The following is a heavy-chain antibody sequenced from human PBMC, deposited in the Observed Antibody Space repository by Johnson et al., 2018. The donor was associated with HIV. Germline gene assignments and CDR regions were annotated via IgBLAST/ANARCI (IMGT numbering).Heavy chain of an antibody. J-gene: IGHJ3*02. CDR2: ISYNGDNE. CDR1: GFTFSSYG. D-gene: IGHD4-11*01. CDR3: GRDINYSNYVTDAFDI. V-gene: IGHV3-30*03. Sequence: VQLVESGGGLVKPGGSLRLSCAASGFTFSSYGMHWVRQAPGKGLEWVAFISYNGDNEHYADSVKGRFTISRDNSKNTLYLQMNSLRAEDTAVYYCGRDINYSNYVTDAFDIWGQGTVVTVSS.